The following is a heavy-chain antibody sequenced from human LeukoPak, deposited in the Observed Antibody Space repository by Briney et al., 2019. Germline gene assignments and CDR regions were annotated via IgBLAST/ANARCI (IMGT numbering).Heavy chain of an antibody. CDR3: ARDRYGVRSGSYDY. CDR1: GGTFSSYA. D-gene: IGHD1-26*01. J-gene: IGHJ4*02. V-gene: IGHV1-69*13. CDR2: IIPIFGTA. Sequence: ASVKVSCKASGGTFSSYAISWVRQAPGQGLEWMGGIIPIFGTANYAQKFQGRVTITADESTSTAYMELRSLRSDDTAVYYCARDRYGVRSGSYDYWGQGTLVTVSS.